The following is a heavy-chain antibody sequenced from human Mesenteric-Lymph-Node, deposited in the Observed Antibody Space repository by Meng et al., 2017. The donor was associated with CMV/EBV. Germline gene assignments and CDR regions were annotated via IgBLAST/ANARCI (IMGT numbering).Heavy chain of an antibody. D-gene: IGHD3-16*01. V-gene: IGHV3-30*04. CDR3: ARDALGGYESCHLCYYFDY. Sequence: GESLKISCAASGFTFSSYAMHWVRQAPGKGLEWVAVISYDGSNKYYADSVKGRFTISRDNSKNTLYLQMNSLGAEDTAVYYCARDALGGYESCHLCYYFDYWGQGTLVTVSS. CDR1: GFTFSSYA. J-gene: IGHJ4*02. CDR2: ISYDGSNK.